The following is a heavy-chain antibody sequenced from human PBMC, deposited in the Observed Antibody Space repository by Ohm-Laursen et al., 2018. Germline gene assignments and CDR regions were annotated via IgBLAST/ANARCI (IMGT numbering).Heavy chain of an antibody. D-gene: IGHD2-21*01. CDR3: TKDATIVAYYFDY. CDR1: GFTFDDCA. CDR2: MSRNCGSI. Sequence: SLRLSCAASGFTFDDCAMHWVRQAPGKGLEWVSGMSRNCGSIGYADSVKGRFTISRDNAKNSLYLQMNSLRAEDTALYYCTKDATIVAYYFDYWGQGTLVTVSS. V-gene: IGHV3-9*01. J-gene: IGHJ4*02.